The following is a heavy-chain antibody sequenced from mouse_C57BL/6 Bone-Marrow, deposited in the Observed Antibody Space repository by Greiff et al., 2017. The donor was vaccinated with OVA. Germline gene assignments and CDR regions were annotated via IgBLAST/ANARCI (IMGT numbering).Heavy chain of an antibody. CDR2: IHPNSGST. D-gene: IGHD4-1*01. Sequence: VQLQQPGAELVKPGASVKLSCKASGYTFTSYWMHWVKQRPGQGLEWIGMIHPNSGSTNYNEKFKSKATLTVDKSSSTAYMQLSSLTSEDSAVYYCAREGLGRAFAYWGQGTLVTVSA. CDR3: AREGLGRAFAY. V-gene: IGHV1-64*01. J-gene: IGHJ3*01. CDR1: GYTFTSYW.